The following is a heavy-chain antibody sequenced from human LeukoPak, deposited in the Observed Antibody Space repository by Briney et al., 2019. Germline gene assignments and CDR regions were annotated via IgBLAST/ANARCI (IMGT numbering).Heavy chain of an antibody. J-gene: IGHJ4*02. D-gene: IGHD6-19*01. Sequence: GGSLRLSCAASGFTFRSYAMSWGRQAPGEWLELGSVISGSGGTTYYADSVKGRFTISRDHYKNTLYMQTDSLRAEATPVYYCAKGGSGWYKYDCWGQGTLVSVSS. CDR3: AKGGSGWYKYDC. CDR1: GFTFRSYA. V-gene: IGHV3-23*01. CDR2: ISGSGGTT.